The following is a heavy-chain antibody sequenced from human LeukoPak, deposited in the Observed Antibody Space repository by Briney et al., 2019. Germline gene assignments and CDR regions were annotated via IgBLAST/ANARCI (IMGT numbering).Heavy chain of an antibody. CDR2: IKQDGSEK. CDR3: ARLYCSGGSCYSSYFDY. Sequence: PGGSLRLSCAASGFTFSSYGMHWVRQAPGKGLEWVANIKQDGSEKYYVDSVKGRFTISRDNAKNSLYLQMNSLRAEDTAVYYCARLYCSGGSCYSSYFDYWGQGTLVTVSS. J-gene: IGHJ4*02. CDR1: GFTFSSYG. D-gene: IGHD2-15*01. V-gene: IGHV3-7*01.